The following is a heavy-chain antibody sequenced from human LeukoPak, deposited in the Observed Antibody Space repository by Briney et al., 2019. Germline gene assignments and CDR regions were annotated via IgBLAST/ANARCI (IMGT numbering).Heavy chain of an antibody. V-gene: IGHV1-18*01. J-gene: IGHJ5*02. CDR2: IRAYNGNT. CDR1: GYTFTSYG. Sequence: EASVKVSCKASGYTFTSYGISWVRQAPGQGLEWMGWIRAYNGNTNYAQKLQGRVTMTTDTSTSTAYMELRSLRSDDTAVYYCARDYPSPSPENNWFDPWGQGTLVTVSS. CDR3: ARDYPSPSPENNWFDP.